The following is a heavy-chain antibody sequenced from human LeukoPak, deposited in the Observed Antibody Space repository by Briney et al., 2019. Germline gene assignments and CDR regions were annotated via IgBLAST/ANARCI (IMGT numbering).Heavy chain of an antibody. J-gene: IGHJ4*02. CDR1: GGSFSGYY. CDR3: ARVYDFWSGYSDY. D-gene: IGHD3-3*01. CDR2: INHSGST. Sequence: SETLSLTCAVYGGSFSGYYWSWIRQPPGKGLEWIGEINHSGSTNYNPSLKSRVTISVDTSKNQFSLKLSSVTAADTAVYYCARVYDFWSGYSDYWGQGTLVTVSS. V-gene: IGHV4-34*01.